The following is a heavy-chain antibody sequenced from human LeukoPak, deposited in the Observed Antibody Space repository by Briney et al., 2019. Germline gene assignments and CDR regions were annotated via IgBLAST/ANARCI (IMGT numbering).Heavy chain of an antibody. Sequence: ASVKVSCKASGYTFTGYYMHWVRQAPGQGLEWMGWINPNSGGTNYAQKFQGRVTMTRDTSISTAYMELSRLRSDDTAVYYCAREGCGGSCYFRWFDPWGQGTLVTVSS. J-gene: IGHJ5*02. CDR1: GYTFTGYY. V-gene: IGHV1-2*02. CDR2: INPNSGGT. CDR3: AREGCGGSCYFRWFDP. D-gene: IGHD2-15*01.